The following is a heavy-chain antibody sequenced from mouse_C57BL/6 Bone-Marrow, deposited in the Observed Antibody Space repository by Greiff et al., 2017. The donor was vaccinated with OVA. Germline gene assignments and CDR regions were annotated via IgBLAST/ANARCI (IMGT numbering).Heavy chain of an antibody. Sequence: VQLKESGAELARPGASVKLSCKASGYTFTSYGISWVKQRTGQGLEWIGEIYPRSGNTYYNEKFKGKATLTADKSSSTAYMELRSLTSEDSAVYFCARGHGSSFDDWGQGTTLTVSS. V-gene: IGHV1-81*01. J-gene: IGHJ2*01. CDR2: IYPRSGNT. CDR3: ARGHGSSFDD. CDR1: GYTFTSYG. D-gene: IGHD1-1*01.